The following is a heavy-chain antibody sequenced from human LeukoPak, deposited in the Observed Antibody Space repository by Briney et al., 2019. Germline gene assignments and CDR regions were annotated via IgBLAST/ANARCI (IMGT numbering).Heavy chain of an antibody. CDR1: GYTFTDYY. Sequence: ASVNLFYKASGYTFTDYYTHWVRQAPGQGLEWMGWINPNNGGTNYAQKFQGRVTMTRDTSISTAYMELSRLRSDDTAVYYCARDKDSSGYYRDALAIWGQASIVTVSS. V-gene: IGHV1-2*02. CDR3: ARDKDSSGYYRDALAI. D-gene: IGHD3-22*01. J-gene: IGHJ3*02. CDR2: INPNNGGT.